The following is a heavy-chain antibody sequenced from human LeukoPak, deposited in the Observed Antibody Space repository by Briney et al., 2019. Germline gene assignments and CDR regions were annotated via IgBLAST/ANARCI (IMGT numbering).Heavy chain of an antibody. CDR3: ASVTYEPLLIDF. CDR2: INSGSDDI. J-gene: IGHJ4*02. D-gene: IGHD2-15*01. Sequence: GGSLRLSCAASGFAFSRYAMNWVRQAPGKGLEWISYINSGSDDILYADSVRGRFTISRDNAKNSLYLQMNSLRAEDTGVYYFASVTYEPLLIDFWRQGTMVSVSS. CDR1: GFAFSRYA. V-gene: IGHV3-21*05.